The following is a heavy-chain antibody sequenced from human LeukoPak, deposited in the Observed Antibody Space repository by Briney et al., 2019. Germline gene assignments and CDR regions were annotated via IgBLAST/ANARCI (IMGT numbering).Heavy chain of an antibody. Sequence: GGSLRLSCAASGFTFSSYAMSWVRQAPGKGLEWVSAISGSGGSTNYADSVKGRFTISRDNSKNTLNLQMNSLRAEDTAVYYCAKGSQWLITFFDYWGQGTLVTVSS. CDR1: GFTFSSYA. D-gene: IGHD6-19*01. CDR2: ISGSGGST. CDR3: AKGSQWLITFFDY. J-gene: IGHJ4*02. V-gene: IGHV3-23*01.